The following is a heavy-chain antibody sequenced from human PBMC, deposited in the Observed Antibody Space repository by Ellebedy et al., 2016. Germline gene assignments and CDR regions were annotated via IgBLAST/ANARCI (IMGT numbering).Heavy chain of an antibody. D-gene: IGHD3-22*01. CDR2: INPSGGST. V-gene: IGHV1-46*01. CDR3: ARPRWGSYDSSGYYRGGWFDP. J-gene: IGHJ5*02. CDR1: GYTFTSYY. Sequence: ASVQVSCXASGYTFTSYYMHWVRQPPGQGLEWMGIINPSGGSTSYAQKFQGRVTMTRDTSTSTVYMELSSLRSEDTAVYYCARPRWGSYDSSGYYRGGWFDPWGQGTLVTVSS.